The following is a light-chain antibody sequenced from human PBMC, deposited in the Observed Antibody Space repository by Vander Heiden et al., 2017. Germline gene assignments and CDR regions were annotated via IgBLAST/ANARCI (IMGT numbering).Light chain of an antibody. CDR2: GAS. CDR1: QSVSSSY. Sequence: EIVLTQSPGTLSLSPGERATPSCRASQSVSSSYLAWYQQKPGQAPRLLIYGASSRATGIPDRFTGSGSGTDFNLTISRLEPQNIAVYYCVQDCSSQTFGQGTRVEIK. CDR3: VQDCSSQT. V-gene: IGKV3-20*01. J-gene: IGKJ1*01.